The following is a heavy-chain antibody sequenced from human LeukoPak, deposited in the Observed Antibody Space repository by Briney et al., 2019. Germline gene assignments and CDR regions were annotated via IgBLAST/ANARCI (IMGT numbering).Heavy chain of an antibody. CDR1: GGSISSGDYY. Sequence: SETLSLTCTVSGGSISSGDYYWSWIRQPPGTGLEWIGYIYYSGSTYYNPSLKSRVTISVDTSKSQFSLKLSSVTAADTAVYYCARAPVPAAVVFDYWGQGTLVPVSS. CDR2: IYYSGST. CDR3: ARAPVPAAVVFDY. D-gene: IGHD2-2*01. V-gene: IGHV4-30-4*01. J-gene: IGHJ4*02.